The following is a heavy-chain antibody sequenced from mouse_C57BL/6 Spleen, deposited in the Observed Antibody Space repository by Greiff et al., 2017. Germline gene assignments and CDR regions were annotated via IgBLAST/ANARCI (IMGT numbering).Heavy chain of an antibody. CDR1: GYSITSGYY. J-gene: IGHJ4*01. D-gene: IGHD2-4*01. V-gene: IGHV3-6*01. Sequence: EVQRVESGPGLVKPSQSLSLTCSVTGYSITSGYYWNWIRQFPGNKLEWMGYISYDGSNNYNPSLKNRIYITRDTSKNQFFLKLNSVTTEDTATYYCARDYYDYYDGDYYAMDYWGQGTSVTVSS. CDR3: ARDYYDYYDGDYYAMDY. CDR2: ISYDGSN.